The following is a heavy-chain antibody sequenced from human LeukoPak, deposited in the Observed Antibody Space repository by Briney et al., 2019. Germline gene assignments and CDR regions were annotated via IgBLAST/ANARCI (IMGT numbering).Heavy chain of an antibody. Sequence: GASVKVSCKVSGYTLTELSMHWVRQAPGQGLEWMGIINPSGGSTSYAQKFQGRVTMTRDTSTSTVYMELSSLRSEDTAVYYCARYYYDSSGHFDYRGQGTLVTASS. CDR3: ARYYYDSSGHFDY. CDR2: INPSGGST. D-gene: IGHD3-22*01. J-gene: IGHJ4*02. CDR1: GYTLTELS. V-gene: IGHV1-46*03.